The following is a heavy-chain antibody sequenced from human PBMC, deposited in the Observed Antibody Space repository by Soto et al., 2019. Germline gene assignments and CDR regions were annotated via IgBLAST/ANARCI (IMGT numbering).Heavy chain of an antibody. V-gene: IGHV1-2*02. CDR1: GYTFTGYY. Sequence: ASVKVSCKASGYTFTGYYMHWVRQAPGQGLEWMGWINPNSGGTNYAQKFQGRVTMTRGTSISTAYMELGRLRSDDTAVYYCASAMWELLHCFDPWGQGTLVTVSS. J-gene: IGHJ5*02. D-gene: IGHD1-26*01. CDR2: INPNSGGT. CDR3: ASAMWELLHCFDP.